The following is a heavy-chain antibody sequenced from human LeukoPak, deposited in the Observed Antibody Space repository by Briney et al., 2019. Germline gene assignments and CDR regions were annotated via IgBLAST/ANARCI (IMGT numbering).Heavy chain of an antibody. Sequence: GGSLRLSCAASGFTFSNAWMSWVRQAPGKGLEWVGRIESKTDGGTTDYAAPVKGRFTISRDDSKNTLYLQMNSLKTEDTAVYYCARDSPVVPEYYFDYWGQGTLVTVSS. D-gene: IGHD2-2*01. CDR1: GFTFSNAW. CDR2: IESKTDGGTT. J-gene: IGHJ4*02. CDR3: ARDSPVVPEYYFDY. V-gene: IGHV3-15*04.